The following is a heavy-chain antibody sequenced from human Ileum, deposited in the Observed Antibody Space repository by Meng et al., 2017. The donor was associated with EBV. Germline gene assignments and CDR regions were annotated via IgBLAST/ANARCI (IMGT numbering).Heavy chain of an antibody. CDR3: ARDLRVGGAFDY. CDR1: GASVTSSGYY. CDR2: VNYNGDS. V-gene: IGHV4-61*08. D-gene: IGHD1-26*01. Sequence: GHGRGSPSETLSFTCTVSGASVTSSGYYWSWLRQSPGKGLEWLGYVNYNGDSTYNPSLKSRVTIFIDTSKKQFYLNLTSATAADTAIYYCARDLRVGGAFDYWGQGTLVTVSS. J-gene: IGHJ4*02.